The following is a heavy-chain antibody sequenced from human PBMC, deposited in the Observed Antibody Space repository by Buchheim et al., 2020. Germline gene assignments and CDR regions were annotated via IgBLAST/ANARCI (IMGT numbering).Heavy chain of an antibody. CDR1: GFTFGDYA. CDR3: TRDVQVEDIVVVPAAIDWHWYFDL. CDR2: IRSKAYGGTT. J-gene: IGHJ2*01. D-gene: IGHD2-2*02. V-gene: IGHV3-49*04. Sequence: EVQLVESGGGLVQPGRSLRLSCTASGFTFGDYAMSWVRQAPGKGLEWVGFIRSKAYGGTTEYAASVKGRFTISRDDSKSIAYLQMNSLKTEDTAVYYCTRDVQVEDIVVVPAAIDWHWYFDLWGRGTL.